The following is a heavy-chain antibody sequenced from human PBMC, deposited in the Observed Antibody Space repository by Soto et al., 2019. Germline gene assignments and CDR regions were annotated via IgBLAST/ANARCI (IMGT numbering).Heavy chain of an antibody. CDR1: GFTFSRYA. D-gene: IGHD3-16*01. V-gene: IGHV3-23*01. CDR2: ISAAGGST. J-gene: IGHJ3*02. Sequence: EVQLLESGGGLVQPGGSLRLSCAASGFTFSRYAMSWVRQAPGKGPEWVSGISAAGGSTYYAGSVKGRFTISRDNSKATLYLQMNSLTAEDTALYYCAKDPNGDYVGAFDIWGQGTVVTVSS. CDR3: AKDPNGDYVGAFDI.